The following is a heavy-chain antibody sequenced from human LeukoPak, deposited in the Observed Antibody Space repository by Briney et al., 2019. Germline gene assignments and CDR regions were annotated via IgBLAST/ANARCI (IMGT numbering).Heavy chain of an antibody. Sequence: GGSLRLSCAASGFTFSSYAMSWVRQAPGKGLEWVSYISSSGSTIYYADSVKGRFTISRDNAKNSLYLQMNSLRAEDTAVYYCARPNVYSSSWYYFDYWGQGTLVTVSS. CDR2: ISSSGSTI. V-gene: IGHV3-48*04. D-gene: IGHD6-13*01. CDR3: ARPNVYSSSWYYFDY. CDR1: GFTFSSYA. J-gene: IGHJ4*02.